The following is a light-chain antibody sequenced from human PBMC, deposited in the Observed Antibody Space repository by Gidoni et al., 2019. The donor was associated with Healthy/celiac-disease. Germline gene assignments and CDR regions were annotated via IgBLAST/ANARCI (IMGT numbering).Light chain of an antibody. CDR2: KAS. CDR3: QQYNSYWT. V-gene: IGKV1-5*03. Sequence: DIQMTQSPSTLSASVGDRVTITCRASQSISSGLAWYQQKPGKAPKLLSYKASSLESGVPSRFSGSGSGTEFTLTIRSLQPDDFATSYCQQYNSYWTFGQGTKVEIK. J-gene: IGKJ1*01. CDR1: QSISSG.